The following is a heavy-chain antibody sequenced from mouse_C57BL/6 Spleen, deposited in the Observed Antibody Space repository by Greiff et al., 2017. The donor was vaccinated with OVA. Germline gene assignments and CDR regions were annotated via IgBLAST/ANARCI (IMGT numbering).Heavy chain of an antibody. D-gene: IGHD2-5*01. J-gene: IGHJ1*03. Sequence: EVQLQQSGPELVKPGASVKIPCKASGYTFTDYNMDWVKQSHGKSLEWIGDINPNNGGTIYNQKFKGKATLTVDKSSSTAYMELRSLTSEDTAVYYCARQGDLAYYSNFYWYFDVWGTGTTVTVSS. CDR1: GYTFTDYN. CDR3: ARQGDLAYYSNFYWYFDV. V-gene: IGHV1-18*01. CDR2: INPNNGGT.